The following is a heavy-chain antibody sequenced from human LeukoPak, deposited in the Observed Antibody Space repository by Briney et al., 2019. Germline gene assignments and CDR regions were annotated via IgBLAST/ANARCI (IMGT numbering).Heavy chain of an antibody. CDR3: ARGSTGLYDY. Sequence: PGGSLRLSCAASGFSFSTYSMNWVRQAPGKGLEWASSISSDSVFIYYADSVKGRFTISRDNAENSLYLQMNSLRAEDTAVYHCARGSTGLYDYWGPGTLVTASS. D-gene: IGHD2-8*02. V-gene: IGHV3-21*01. CDR1: GFSFSTYS. CDR2: ISSDSVFI. J-gene: IGHJ4*02.